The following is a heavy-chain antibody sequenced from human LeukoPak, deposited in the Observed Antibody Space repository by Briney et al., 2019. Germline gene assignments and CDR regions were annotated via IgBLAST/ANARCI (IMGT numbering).Heavy chain of an antibody. CDR1: GFTFSSYA. CDR2: ISYDGSNK. Sequence: EGSLRLSCAASGFTFSSYAMHWVRQAPGKGLEWVAVISYDGSNKYYADSVKGRFTISRDNSKNTLYLQMNSLRAEDTAVYYCASHDRKHWGQGTLVTVSS. V-gene: IGHV3-30*04. J-gene: IGHJ1*01. CDR3: ASHDRKH.